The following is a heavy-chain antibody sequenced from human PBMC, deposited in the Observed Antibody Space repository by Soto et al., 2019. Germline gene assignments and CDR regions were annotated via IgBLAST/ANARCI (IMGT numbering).Heavy chain of an antibody. Sequence: GGSLRLSCAASGFTFSSYAMSWVRQAPGKGLEWVSAISGSGGSTYYADSVKGRFTISRDNSKNTLYLQMNSLRAEDTAVYYCAKKGSGLLWFGEFDLAFDIWGQGTMVTVSS. V-gene: IGHV3-23*01. CDR3: AKKGSGLLWFGEFDLAFDI. J-gene: IGHJ3*02. CDR1: GFTFSSYA. D-gene: IGHD3-10*01. CDR2: ISGSGGST.